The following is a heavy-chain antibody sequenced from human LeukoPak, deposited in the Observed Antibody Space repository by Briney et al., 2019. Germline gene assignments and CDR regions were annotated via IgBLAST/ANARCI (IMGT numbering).Heavy chain of an antibody. V-gene: IGHV3-21*01. CDR2: IYTGRTYI. CDR1: GFTFSSYS. CDR3: ARDWRSGGNCFGY. J-gene: IGHJ4*02. Sequence: GESLRLSCAASGFTFSSYSMNWVRQAPGKGVEWGSSIYTGRTYIYYAESVEGRFIISRDNAKNTLYLQMSSLRAEDTAVYYCARDWRSGGNCFGYWGQGTLVTVSS. D-gene: IGHD2-15*01.